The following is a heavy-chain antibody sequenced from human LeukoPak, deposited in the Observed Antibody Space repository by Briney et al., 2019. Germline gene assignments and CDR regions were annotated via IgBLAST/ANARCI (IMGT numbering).Heavy chain of an antibody. J-gene: IGHJ4*02. CDR3: ARGRGPRGDYFDY. CDR1: GGSINSYY. V-gene: IGHV4-59*01. Sequence: SETLSLTCTVSGGSINSYYWSWIRQPPGKGLEWIGYIYYSGSTNYNPSLKSRVTISVDTSKNQFSLKLSSVTAADTAVYYCARGRGPRGDYFDYCGQGTLVTVSS. CDR2: IYYSGST. D-gene: IGHD3-10*01.